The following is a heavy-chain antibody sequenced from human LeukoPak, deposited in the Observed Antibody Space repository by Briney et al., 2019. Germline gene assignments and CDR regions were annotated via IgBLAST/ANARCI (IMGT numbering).Heavy chain of an antibody. V-gene: IGHV3-74*01. Sequence: GGSLRLSCAASGFTFSRYWMYWVRQAPGKGLVWASRISSDGSSTTYADSVKGRFTISRDNAKNTLYLQMNSLRAEDTALYSCAAFDSGYWGQGTLVTVSS. CDR1: GFTFSRYW. J-gene: IGHJ4*02. CDR3: AAFDSGY. CDR2: ISSDGSST. D-gene: IGHD3-3*01.